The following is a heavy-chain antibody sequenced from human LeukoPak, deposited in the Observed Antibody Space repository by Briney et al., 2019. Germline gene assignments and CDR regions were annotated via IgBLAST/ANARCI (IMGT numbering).Heavy chain of an antibody. CDR3: ARRGSNWGYYFDY. Sequence: SETLSLTCTVSGGSISSYYWSWIRQPPGKGLEWIGYIYYGGSTNYNPSLKSRVTISVDTSKNQFSLKLSSVTAADTAVYYCARRGSNWGYYFDYWGQGTLVTVSS. J-gene: IGHJ4*02. V-gene: IGHV4-59*08. CDR2: IYYGGST. D-gene: IGHD7-27*01. CDR1: GGSISSYY.